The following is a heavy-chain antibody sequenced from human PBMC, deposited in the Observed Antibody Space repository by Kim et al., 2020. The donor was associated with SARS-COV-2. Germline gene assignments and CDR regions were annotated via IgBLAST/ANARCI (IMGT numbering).Heavy chain of an antibody. CDR3: ARADCRGGSCYHIFDY. J-gene: IGHJ4*02. CDR1: GYTFTSYY. V-gene: IGHV1-46*01. CDR2: INPSGGST. Sequence: ASVKVSCKASGYTFTSYYIHWVRQAPGQGLEWVGIINPSGGSTTYAQMFQGRVTMTRDTSTSTVYMELSSLRSEDTAVYYCARADCRGGSCYHIFDYWGQGTLVTVSS. D-gene: IGHD2-15*01.